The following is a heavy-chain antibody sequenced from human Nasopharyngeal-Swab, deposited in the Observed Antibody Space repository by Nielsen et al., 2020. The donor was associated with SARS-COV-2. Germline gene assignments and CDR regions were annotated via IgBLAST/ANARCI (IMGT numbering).Heavy chain of an antibody. V-gene: IGHV1-46*01. J-gene: IGHJ5*02. Sequence: ASVKVSCKASGYTFTSYYMHWVRQAPGQGLERMGIINPSGGSTSYAQKFQGRVTMTRDTSTSTVYMELSSLRSEDTAVYYCARDIVVVPAARGSWFDPWGQGTLVTVSS. D-gene: IGHD2-2*01. CDR2: INPSGGST. CDR1: GYTFTSYY. CDR3: ARDIVVVPAARGSWFDP.